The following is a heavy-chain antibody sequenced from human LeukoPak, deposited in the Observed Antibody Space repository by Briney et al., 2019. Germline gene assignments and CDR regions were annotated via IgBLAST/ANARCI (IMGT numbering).Heavy chain of an antibody. CDR1: GGSISTYY. J-gene: IGHJ3*02. V-gene: IGHV4-59*08. CDR2: IYYSGST. CDR3: ARQRGSYGGYDHDAFNI. Sequence: KSSETLSLTCAVSGGSISTYYWSWIRQPPGKGLEWIGYIYYSGSTNYKPSLKSRVSISVDTAKNQFSLKLSSVTAADTAVYYCARQRGSYGGYDHDAFNIWGQGTMVTVSS. D-gene: IGHD5-12*01.